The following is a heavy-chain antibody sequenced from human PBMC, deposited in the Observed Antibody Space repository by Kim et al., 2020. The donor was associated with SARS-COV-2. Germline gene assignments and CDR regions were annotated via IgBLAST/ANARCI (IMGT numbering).Heavy chain of an antibody. CDR1: GYTFTDNY. D-gene: IGHD1-1*01. CDR2: INANGGDS. J-gene: IGHJ4*02. Sequence: ASVKVSCRASGYTFTDNYIHWVRQAPGQGLEWMGWINANGGDSGYAQKFKGRVTLARDTSIGTAYMDLSSLKSDDTAVYYCARESGTSAQNFYLWGQGTLVTVSS. CDR3: ARESGTSAQNFYL. V-gene: IGHV1-2*02.